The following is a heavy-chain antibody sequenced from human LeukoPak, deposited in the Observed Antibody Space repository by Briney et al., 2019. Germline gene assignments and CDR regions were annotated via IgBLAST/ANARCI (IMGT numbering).Heavy chain of an antibody. J-gene: IGHJ4*02. V-gene: IGHV1-18*01. CDR1: GYTFTSYG. CDR3: ARVYEYYDYVWGSYRQADY. D-gene: IGHD3-16*02. CDR2: ISAYNGNT. Sequence: ASVKVSCKASGYTFTSYGISWVRQAPGQGLEWMGWISAYNGNTNYAQKLQGRDTINKDTSTSTAYMELMSVRSDDTAVYYCARVYEYYDYVWGSYRQADYWGQGTLVTVSS.